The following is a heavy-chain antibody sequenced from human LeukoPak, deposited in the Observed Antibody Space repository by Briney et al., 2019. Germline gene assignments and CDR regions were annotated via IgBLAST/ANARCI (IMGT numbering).Heavy chain of an antibody. CDR2: IYYTGGT. CDR3: ARSYDSRVYYYYGMDV. D-gene: IGHD3-22*01. CDR1: GGSISTYY. J-gene: IGHJ6*02. V-gene: IGHV4-59*01. Sequence: LETLSLTCTVSGGSISTYYWSWIRQPPGKGLEWIGYIYYTGGTTYNSSLKSRVTISLDTSKNHFSLKLSSVTAADTAVYYCARSYDSRVYYYYGMDVWGQGTTVTVSS.